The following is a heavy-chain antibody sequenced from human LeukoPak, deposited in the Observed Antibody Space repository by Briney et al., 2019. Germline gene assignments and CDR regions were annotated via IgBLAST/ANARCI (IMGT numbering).Heavy chain of an antibody. CDR2: IYYSGST. CDR3: ARVHYDSSGYYLYSIDY. CDR1: GGSISSYY. J-gene: IGHJ4*02. D-gene: IGHD3-22*01. V-gene: IGHV4-59*01. Sequence: SETLSLTCTVSGGSISSYYWSWIRQPPGKGLEWIGDIYYSGSTNYNPSLKSRVTISVDTSKNQFSLKLSSVTAADTAVYYCARVHYDSSGYYLYSIDYWGQGTLVTVSS.